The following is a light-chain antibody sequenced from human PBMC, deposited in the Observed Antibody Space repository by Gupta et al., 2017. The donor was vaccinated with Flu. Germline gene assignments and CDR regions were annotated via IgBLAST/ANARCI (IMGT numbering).Light chain of an antibody. CDR1: NIGSKS. V-gene: IGLV3-21*01. J-gene: IGLJ1*01. Sequence: GKAARSTGERDNIGSKSVHWYQLRPGQAPALVIYDDSDRPSRIPERFSGSNSGNTATLTISRVEAEEEADYYCQVWESDTDKYVFGTGTTVTVL. CDR3: QVWESDTDKYV. CDR2: DDS.